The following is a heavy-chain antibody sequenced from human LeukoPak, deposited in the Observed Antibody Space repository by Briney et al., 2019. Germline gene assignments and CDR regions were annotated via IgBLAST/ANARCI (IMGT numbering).Heavy chain of an antibody. V-gene: IGHV3-23*01. Sequence: GGSLRLSCAASGFPFSSYSMHWVRQAPGKGLEWVSAISGSGGSTYYADSVKGRFTISRDNSKNTLYLQMNSLRAEDAAVYYCAKAMNKGNWFDPWGQGTLVTVSS. J-gene: IGHJ5*02. CDR1: GFPFSSYS. CDR3: AKAMNKGNWFDP. CDR2: ISGSGGST. D-gene: IGHD2/OR15-2a*01.